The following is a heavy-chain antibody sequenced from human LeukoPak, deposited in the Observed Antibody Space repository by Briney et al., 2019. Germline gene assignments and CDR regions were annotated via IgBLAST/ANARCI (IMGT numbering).Heavy chain of an antibody. D-gene: IGHD2-15*01. CDR3: ARGPYCSGGTCYSQFLDH. Sequence: ASVKVSCKASGYTFTNHGITWVRQPPGQGLEWMGWISAYNGDTNYAQNLQGRVTMTTDTSTNTAYMELRSLRSGDTAVYYCARGPYCSGGTCYSQFLDHWGQGTLVTVSS. CDR2: ISAYNGDT. CDR1: GYTFTNHG. J-gene: IGHJ4*02. V-gene: IGHV1-18*01.